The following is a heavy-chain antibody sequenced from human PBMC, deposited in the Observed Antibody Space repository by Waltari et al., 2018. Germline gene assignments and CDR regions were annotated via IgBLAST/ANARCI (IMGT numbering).Heavy chain of an antibody. CDR3: ARVYCSSTSCYAVNWFDP. V-gene: IGHV4-38-2*01. J-gene: IGHJ5*02. CDR1: GYSISSGYY. CDR2: IYHSGRT. D-gene: IGHD2-2*01. Sequence: QVQLQESGPGLVKPSDTLSLTCAVSGYSISSGYYWRWSRQPHGQGLEWIGSIYHSGRTYYNPSLKSRVTISVDTSKNQFSLKLSSVTAADTAVYYCARVYCSSTSCYAVNWFDPWGQGTLVTVSS.